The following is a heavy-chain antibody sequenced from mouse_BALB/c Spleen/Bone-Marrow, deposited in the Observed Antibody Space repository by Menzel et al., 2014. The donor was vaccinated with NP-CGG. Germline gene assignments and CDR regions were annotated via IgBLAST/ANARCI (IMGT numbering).Heavy chain of an antibody. CDR3: TRSYWYDVAWFAY. D-gene: IGHD2-14*01. V-gene: IGHV1-4*01. J-gene: IGHJ3*01. Sequence: VQLQQAGAELARPGASVKMSCKASGYTFTSYTMHWVKQRPGQGLEWIGYINPSSGYTNYNQKFKDKATLTADKSSSTAYMQLSSPTSEDSAVYYCTRSYWYDVAWFAYWGQGTLVTVSA. CDR1: GYTFTSYT. CDR2: INPSSGYT.